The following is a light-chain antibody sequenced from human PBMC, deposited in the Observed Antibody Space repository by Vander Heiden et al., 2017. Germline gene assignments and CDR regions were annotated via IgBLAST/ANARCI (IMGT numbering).Light chain of an antibody. CDR2: AAS. CDR3: QQRDSTLIT. V-gene: IGKV1-39*01. CDR1: QSISSY. J-gene: IGKJ5*01. Sequence: DIQMTQSPSSLSASVGDRVTITCRASQSISSYLNWYQQKPGKAPKLLIYAASSLQSGVPSRFSGSGSGTDFTLTISRLQPEDFATYYCQQRDSTLITFGQGTRLEIK.